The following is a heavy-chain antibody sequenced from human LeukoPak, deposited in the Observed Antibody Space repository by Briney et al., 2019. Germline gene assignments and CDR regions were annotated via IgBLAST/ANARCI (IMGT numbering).Heavy chain of an antibody. CDR3: ARWDSGNGFDY. V-gene: IGHV4-34*01. J-gene: IGHJ4*02. D-gene: IGHD3-10*01. CDR1: GGSFSGYY. CDR2: INHSGST. Sequence: NPSETLSLTCAVYGGSFSGYYWSWIRQPPGKGLEWIGEINHSGSTNYNPSLKSRVTISVDTSKNQFSLKLSSVTAADTAVYYCARWDSGNGFDYWGQGTLVTVSS.